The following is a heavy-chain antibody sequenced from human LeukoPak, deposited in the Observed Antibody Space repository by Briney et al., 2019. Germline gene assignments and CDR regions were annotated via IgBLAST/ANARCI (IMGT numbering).Heavy chain of an antibody. D-gene: IGHD5-18*01. Sequence: GGSLRLSCAASGFTFSSYWMSWVRQAPGKGLEWVANIKQDGSEKYYVDSVKGRFTISRDNAKNSLYLQMNSLKTEDTAVYYCTTDPLRYTYSSVDYWGQGTLITVSS. CDR1: GFTFSSYW. CDR2: IKQDGSEK. CDR3: TTDPLRYTYSSVDY. J-gene: IGHJ4*02. V-gene: IGHV3-7*05.